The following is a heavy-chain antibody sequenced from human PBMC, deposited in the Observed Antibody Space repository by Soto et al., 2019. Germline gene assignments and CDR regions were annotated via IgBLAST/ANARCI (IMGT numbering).Heavy chain of an antibody. V-gene: IGHV3-30-3*01. Sequence: QVQLVESGGGVVQPGRSLRLSCAASGFTFSSYAMHWVRQAPGKGLEWVAVISYDGSNKYYADPVKGRFTISRDNSKNTLYLQMNSLRAEDTAVYYCARNRYYSSSWFDPWGQGTLVTVSS. CDR2: ISYDGSNK. CDR1: GFTFSSYA. J-gene: IGHJ5*02. D-gene: IGHD3-10*01. CDR3: ARNRYYSSSWFDP.